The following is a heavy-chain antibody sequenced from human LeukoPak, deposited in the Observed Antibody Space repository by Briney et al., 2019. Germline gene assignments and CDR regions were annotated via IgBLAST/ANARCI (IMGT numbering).Heavy chain of an antibody. CDR2: IWYDGSNK. CDR3: ARWDRITMVRGVIPNSDY. CDR1: GFTFSSYG. V-gene: IGHV3-33*01. Sequence: GGSLRLSCAASGFTFSSYGMHWVRQAPGKGLEWVAVIWYDGSNKYYADSVKGRFTISRGNSKNTLYLQMNSLRAEDTAVYYCARWDRITMVRGVIPNSDYWGQGTLVTVSS. D-gene: IGHD3-10*01. J-gene: IGHJ4*02.